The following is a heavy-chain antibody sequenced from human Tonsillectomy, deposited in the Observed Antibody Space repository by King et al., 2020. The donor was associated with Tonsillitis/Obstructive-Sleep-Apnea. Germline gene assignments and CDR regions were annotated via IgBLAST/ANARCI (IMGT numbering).Heavy chain of an antibody. CDR2: IYWDDDK. D-gene: IGHD3-3*01. J-gene: IGHJ5*02. V-gene: IGHV2-5*02. CDR3: AHIHQYYDFWSDYPNWFDP. CDR1: GFSLSTSGVG. Sequence: TLKESGPTLVKPPQTLTLTCTFSGFSLSTSGVGVGWIRQPPGKALEWLALIYWDDDKRYSPSLKSRLTITKDTSKNQVVLTMTNMDPVDTATYYCAHIHQYYDFWSDYPNWFDPWGQGTLVTVSS.